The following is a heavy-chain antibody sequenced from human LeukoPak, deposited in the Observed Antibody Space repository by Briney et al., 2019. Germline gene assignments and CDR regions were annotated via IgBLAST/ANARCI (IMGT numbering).Heavy chain of an antibody. CDR2: INTYNGNT. D-gene: IGHD3/OR15-3a*01. CDR3: ARGGLTDAFDI. CDR1: GYTFSIYA. Sequence: ASVKVSCKTSGYTFSIYAISWVRQAPGQGLEWMGWINTYNGNTNYAQKLQGRVTMTTDTSTSTAYMELRSLRSDDTAVYYCARGGLTDAFDIWGQGTMVTVSS. J-gene: IGHJ3*02. V-gene: IGHV1-18*01.